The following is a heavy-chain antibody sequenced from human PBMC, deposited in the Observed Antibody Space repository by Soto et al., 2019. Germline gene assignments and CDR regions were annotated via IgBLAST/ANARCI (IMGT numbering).Heavy chain of an antibody. Sequence: GGSLRLSCAASGFTFSSYAMSWVRQAPGKGLEWVSAISGSGGSTYYADSVKGRFTISRDNSKNTLYLQMNSLRAEDTAVYYCAKVVGGYCSGGSCAPDFDDWGQGTRVTVAS. V-gene: IGHV3-23*01. J-gene: IGHJ4*02. CDR1: GFTFSSYA. CDR3: AKVVGGYCSGGSCAPDFDD. CDR2: ISGSGGST. D-gene: IGHD2-15*01.